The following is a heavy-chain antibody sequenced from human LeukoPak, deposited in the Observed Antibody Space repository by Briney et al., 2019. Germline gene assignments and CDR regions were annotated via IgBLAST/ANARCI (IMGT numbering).Heavy chain of an antibody. CDR2: IYYSGST. J-gene: IGHJ4*02. V-gene: IGHV4-30-4*01. CDR1: GGSIRSRDYY. CDR3: ARGEVMVVAGDY. D-gene: IGHD2-15*01. Sequence: PSQTLSLTCTVSGGSIRSRDYYWSWIPRPPGKGLEWIGYIYYSGSTYYNPSLKSRVTISVDTSKNQCSLKLSSVAAADTAVYYCARGEVMVVAGDYWGQGTLVTVSS.